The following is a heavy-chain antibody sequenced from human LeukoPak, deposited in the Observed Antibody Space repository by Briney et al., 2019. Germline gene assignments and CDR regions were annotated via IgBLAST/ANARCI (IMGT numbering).Heavy chain of an antibody. CDR2: ISSSSSYI. CDR3: ARDPGGRYFDY. D-gene: IGHD3-16*01. J-gene: IGHJ4*02. Sequence: GGSLRLSCAASGFTFSTYNMNWVRQAPGKGLEWVSSISSSSSYIYYADSVKGRFTISRDNAKNSLYLQMNSLRAEDTAVYYCARDPGGRYFDYWGQGTLVTVSS. V-gene: IGHV3-21*01. CDR1: GFTFSTYN.